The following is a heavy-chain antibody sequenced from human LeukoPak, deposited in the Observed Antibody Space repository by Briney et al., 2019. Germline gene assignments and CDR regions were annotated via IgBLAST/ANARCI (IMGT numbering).Heavy chain of an antibody. CDR3: AKARIRYYYDSSGYGVDY. V-gene: IGHV3-23*01. CDR1: GFTFSSYA. J-gene: IGHJ4*02. Sequence: GGSLRLSCAASGFTFSSYAMSWVRQAPGKGLEWVSAISGSGGSTYYADSVKGRFTISRDNSKNTLYLQMNSLRAEHTAVYYCAKARIRYYYDSSGYGVDYWGQGTLVTVSS. CDR2: ISGSGGST. D-gene: IGHD3-22*01.